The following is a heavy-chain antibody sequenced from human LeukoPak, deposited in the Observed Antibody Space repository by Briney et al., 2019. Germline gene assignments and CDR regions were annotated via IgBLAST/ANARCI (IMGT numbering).Heavy chain of an antibody. CDR1: GFTFSAYE. CDR3: ARIRTGEDTAMVV. V-gene: IGHV3-48*03. J-gene: IGHJ4*02. D-gene: IGHD5-18*01. Sequence: GGSLRLSYAASGFTFSAYEMNWVRQAPGKGLEWVSYISGSGSTIYYADSVKGRFTISRDNAKNSLYLQMNSLRAKDTAVYYCARIRTGEDTAMVVWGQGTLVTVSS. CDR2: ISGSGSTI.